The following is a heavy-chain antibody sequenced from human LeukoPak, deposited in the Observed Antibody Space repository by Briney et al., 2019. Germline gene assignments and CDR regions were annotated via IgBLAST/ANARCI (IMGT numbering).Heavy chain of an antibody. CDR2: ISSSSSYI. Sequence: GGSLRLSCAASGFTFSSYSMNWVRQAPGKGLEWVSSISSSSSYIYYADSVKGRFTISRDNAKNSLYLQMNSLRAEDTAVYYCARGPYDFWSGYSRAYYYYYMDVWGKGTTVTVSS. V-gene: IGHV3-21*04. D-gene: IGHD3-3*01. CDR1: GFTFSSYS. J-gene: IGHJ6*03. CDR3: ARGPYDFWSGYSRAYYYYYMDV.